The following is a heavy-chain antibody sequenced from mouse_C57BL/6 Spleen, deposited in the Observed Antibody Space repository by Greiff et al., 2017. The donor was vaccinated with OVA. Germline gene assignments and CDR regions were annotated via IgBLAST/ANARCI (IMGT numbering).Heavy chain of an antibody. CDR2: IDPSDSYT. D-gene: IGHD3-2*02. CDR1: GYTFTSYW. J-gene: IGHJ3*01. CDR3: ARGSSGFPFAY. Sequence: VQLQQPGAELVKPGASVKLSCKASGYTFTSYWMQWVKQRPGQGLEWIGEIDPSDSYTNYNQKFKGKATLTVDTSSSTAYMQLSSLTSEDSAVYYCARGSSGFPFAYWGQGTLVTVSA. V-gene: IGHV1-50*01.